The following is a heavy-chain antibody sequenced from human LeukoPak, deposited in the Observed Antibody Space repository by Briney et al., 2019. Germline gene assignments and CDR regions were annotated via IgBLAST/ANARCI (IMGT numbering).Heavy chain of an antibody. D-gene: IGHD2-2*01. CDR2: IYTSGST. J-gene: IGHJ4*02. CDR1: GYSISSGYY. Sequence: SETLSLTCTVSGYSISSGYYWGWIRQPPGKGLEWIGRIYTSGSTNYNPSLKSRVTISIDTSKNQFSLKLSSVTAADTAVYYCARADCSSPSCTYDFDYWGQGTLVTVSS. V-gene: IGHV4-38-2*02. CDR3: ARADCSSPSCTYDFDY.